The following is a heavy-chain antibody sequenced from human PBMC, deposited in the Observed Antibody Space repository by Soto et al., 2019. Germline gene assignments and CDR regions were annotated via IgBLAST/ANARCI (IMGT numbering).Heavy chain of an antibody. CDR2: ISGSGGST. CDR3: AKSPPEGDY. V-gene: IGHV3-23*01. J-gene: IGHJ4*02. Sequence: EVQLLESGGDLVQPGGSLRLSCAASGFTFSSYAMTWVRQAPGKGLEWVSGISGSGGSTYSADSVKGRFTVSRDNSKNTLYLQMNSLKTEDTAVYYCAKSPPEGDYWGQGTLVTVSS. CDR1: GFTFSSYA.